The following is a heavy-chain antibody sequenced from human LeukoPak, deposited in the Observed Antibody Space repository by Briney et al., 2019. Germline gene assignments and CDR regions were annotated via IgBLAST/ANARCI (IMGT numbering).Heavy chain of an antibody. Sequence: GGSLRLSCAASGVTFNGDWMSWVCQAPGQGLERVSNIKEDGSAQYYVGSVKGRFTISRDNAKNSLNLQMNSLGAEGTGVYYCATSSNAPGNHRGQGTLVTVSS. D-gene: IGHD1-14*01. CDR3: ATSSNAPGNH. CDR2: IKEDGSAQ. CDR1: GVTFNGDW. J-gene: IGHJ4*02. V-gene: IGHV3-7*01.